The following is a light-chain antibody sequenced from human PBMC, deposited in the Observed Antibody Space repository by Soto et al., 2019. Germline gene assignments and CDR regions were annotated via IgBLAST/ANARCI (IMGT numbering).Light chain of an antibody. Sequence: QLVLTQPPSVSGAPGQRVTISCTGSSSNIGAGYDVHWYQQRPGTAPKLLIYGNKNRPSGVPDRFSGSKSGTSASLAITVLQAEDEADYYCQSYDSSLSVSYVFGTGTKLTVL. J-gene: IGLJ1*01. CDR1: SSNIGAGYD. CDR2: GNK. CDR3: QSYDSSLSVSYV. V-gene: IGLV1-40*01.